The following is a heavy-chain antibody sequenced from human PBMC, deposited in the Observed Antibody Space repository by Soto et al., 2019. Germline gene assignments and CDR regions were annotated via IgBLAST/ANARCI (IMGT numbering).Heavy chain of an antibody. CDR3: AKGYCGTTSCYYFDY. V-gene: IGHV3-48*01. D-gene: IGHD2-2*01. CDR2: ISSSSSTI. J-gene: IGHJ4*02. Sequence: GGSLRLSCAASGFTFSSYSMNWVRQAPGKGLEWVSYISSSSSTIYYADSVKGRFTISRDNAKNSLYLQMNSLRVKDTAVYYCAKGYCGTTSCYYFDYWGQGTLVTVSS. CDR1: GFTFSSYS.